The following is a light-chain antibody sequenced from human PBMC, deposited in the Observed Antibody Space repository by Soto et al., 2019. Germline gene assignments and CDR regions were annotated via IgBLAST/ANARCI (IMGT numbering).Light chain of an antibody. CDR3: SSYAGSNNWV. Sequence: QSALTQPPSASGSPGQSVTISCTGTSSDVGGYFYVSWYQQHPGKAPKLMIHEVTKRPSGVPDRFSGSKSGNTASLTVSGLQAEDEAEYYCSSYAGSNNWVFGGGTKLTVL. V-gene: IGLV2-8*01. J-gene: IGLJ3*02. CDR2: EVT. CDR1: SSDVGGYFY.